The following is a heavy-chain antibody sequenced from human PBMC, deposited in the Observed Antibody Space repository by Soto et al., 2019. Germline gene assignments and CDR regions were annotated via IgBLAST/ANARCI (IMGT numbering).Heavy chain of an antibody. CDR1: GGSISSGDYY. V-gene: IGHV4-30-4*01. Sequence: PSETLSLTCTVSGGSISSGDYYWSWIRQPPGKGLEWIGYIYYSGSTYYSPSLKSRVTISVDTSKNQFSLKLSSVTAADTAVYYCARYSYYYDSSGYRPLDHWGQGTLVTVSS. D-gene: IGHD3-22*01. CDR2: IYYSGST. CDR3: ARYSYYYDSSGYRPLDH. J-gene: IGHJ4*02.